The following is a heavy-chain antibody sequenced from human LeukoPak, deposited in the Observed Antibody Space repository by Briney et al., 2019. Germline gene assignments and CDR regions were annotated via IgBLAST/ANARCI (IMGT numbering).Heavy chain of an antibody. CDR3: ARASRNYYDSSSIDAFDI. V-gene: IGHV1-69*05. D-gene: IGHD3-22*01. CDR2: IIPIFGTA. CDR1: GGTFSSYA. J-gene: IGHJ3*02. Sequence: GASVKVSCKASGGTFSSYAISWVRQAPGQGLEWMGRIIPIFGTANYAQKFQGRVTITTDESTSTAYMELSSLRSEDTAVYYCARASRNYYDSSSIDAFDIWGQGTMVTVSS.